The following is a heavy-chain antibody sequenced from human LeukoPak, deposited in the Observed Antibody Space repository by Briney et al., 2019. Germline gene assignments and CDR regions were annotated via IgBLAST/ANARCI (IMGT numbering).Heavy chain of an antibody. J-gene: IGHJ6*03. Sequence: GGSLRLSCAASGFSFRTYAMHWVRQAPGKGLEWVASIGNDGTNRNHLDSVKGRFTISRDNSKNTVFLQMDSLRPEDTAIYYCAKSWSGYYHYYMDVWGTGTTVTVSS. CDR2: IGNDGTNR. CDR1: GFSFRTYA. D-gene: IGHD3-3*01. CDR3: AKSWSGYYHYYMDV. V-gene: IGHV3-30*02.